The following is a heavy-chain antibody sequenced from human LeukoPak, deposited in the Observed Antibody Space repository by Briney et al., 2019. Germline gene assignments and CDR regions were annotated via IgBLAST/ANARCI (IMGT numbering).Heavy chain of an antibody. D-gene: IGHD3-10*01. Sequence: GGSLRLSCAASGFTFSDYYMSWIRQAPGKGLEWVSYISSSGSTIYYADSVKGRITISRDNAKNSLHLQMNSLRAEDTAVYYCARDKDDYGSGNHWFDPWGQGTLVTVSS. CDR1: GFTFSDYY. V-gene: IGHV3-11*01. CDR2: ISSSGSTI. CDR3: ARDKDDYGSGNHWFDP. J-gene: IGHJ5*02.